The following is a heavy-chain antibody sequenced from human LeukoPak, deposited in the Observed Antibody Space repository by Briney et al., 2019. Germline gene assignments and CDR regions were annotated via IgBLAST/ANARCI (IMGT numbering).Heavy chain of an antibody. Sequence: SETLSLTCTVSGGSISSSSYYWGWIRQPPGKGLEWIGSIYYSGSAYYNPSLKSRVTISEDTSKNQFSLKLSSVTAADTAVYYCARMWGGSGSYYRGYYFDYWGQGTLVTVSS. CDR1: GGSISSSSYY. V-gene: IGHV4-39*07. CDR3: ARMWGGSGSYYRGYYFDY. D-gene: IGHD3-10*01. CDR2: IYYSGSA. J-gene: IGHJ4*02.